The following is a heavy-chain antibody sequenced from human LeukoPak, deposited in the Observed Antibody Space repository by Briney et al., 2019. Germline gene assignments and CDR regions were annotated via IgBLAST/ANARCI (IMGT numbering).Heavy chain of an antibody. J-gene: IGHJ4*02. CDR1: GFTFSSFV. Sequence: GGSLRLSCAASGFTFSSFVMSWVRQAPGKGLEWVSVISDSGTTTYYADSVKGRFAISRDNSKNTLYLQMNSLRAEDTAVYYCAKNYDGSGRFYLHFDYWGQGTLVTVSS. CDR2: ISDSGTTT. V-gene: IGHV3-23*01. D-gene: IGHD3-10*01. CDR3: AKNYDGSGRFYLHFDY.